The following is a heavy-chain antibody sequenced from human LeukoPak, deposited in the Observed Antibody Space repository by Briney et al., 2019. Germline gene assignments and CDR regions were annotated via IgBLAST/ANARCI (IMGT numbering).Heavy chain of an antibody. D-gene: IGHD2-15*01. J-gene: IGHJ4*02. V-gene: IGHV1-46*01. CDR1: GYTFTSYY. CDR3: ARRLSCSGGSCHSTLDY. Sequence: ASVKVSCKASGYTFTSYYMHWVRQAPGQGLEWMGIINPSGGSTSYAQKFQGRVTMTRDTSTSTVYMELSSLRSEDTAVYYCARRLSCSGGSCHSTLDYWGQGTLVTVSS. CDR2: INPSGGST.